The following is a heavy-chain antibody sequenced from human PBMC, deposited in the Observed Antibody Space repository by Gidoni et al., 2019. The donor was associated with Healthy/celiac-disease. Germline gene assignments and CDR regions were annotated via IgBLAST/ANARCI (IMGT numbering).Heavy chain of an antibody. V-gene: IGHV1-18*04. Sequence: QVQLVQSGAEVKKPGASVKVSCKASGYTFTSNGISWVRQAPLQGLEWMGWISAYNGNTNYAQKLQGRVTMTTDTSTSTAYMELRSLRSDDTAVYYFAREEYYYDSSGYYGWYFDLWGRGTLVTVSS. CDR3: AREEYYYDSSGYYGWYFDL. CDR2: ISAYNGNT. D-gene: IGHD3-22*01. CDR1: GYTFTSNG. J-gene: IGHJ2*01.